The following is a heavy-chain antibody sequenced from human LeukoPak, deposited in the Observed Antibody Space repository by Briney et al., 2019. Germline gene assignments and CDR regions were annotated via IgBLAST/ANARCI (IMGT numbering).Heavy chain of an antibody. Sequence: ASVKVSCKASGYTFTSYGISWVRQAPGQGLEWMGWISAYNGNTNYAQKLQGRVTMTTDTSTSTAYMELRSLRSDDTAVYYCARDRPYSSSRPTTDDYWGQGTLVTVSS. V-gene: IGHV1-18*01. CDR3: ARDRPYSSSRPTTDDY. D-gene: IGHD6-13*01. J-gene: IGHJ4*02. CDR1: GYTFTSYG. CDR2: ISAYNGNT.